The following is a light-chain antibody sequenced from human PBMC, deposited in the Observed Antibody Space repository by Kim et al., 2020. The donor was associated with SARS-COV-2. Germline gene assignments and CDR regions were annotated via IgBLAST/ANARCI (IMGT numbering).Light chain of an antibody. J-gene: IGLJ3*02. V-gene: IGLV4-69*01. CDR1: SGHSSYV. CDR3: QTWGTGIRV. Sequence: QLVLTQSPSASASLGASVKLTCTLSSGHSSYVIAWHQQQPEKGPRYLMRLNSDGSHSKGDGVPDRFPGSSSGAERYLTISSLQSEDEADYYCQTWGTGIRVFGGGTKLTVL. CDR2: LNSDGSH.